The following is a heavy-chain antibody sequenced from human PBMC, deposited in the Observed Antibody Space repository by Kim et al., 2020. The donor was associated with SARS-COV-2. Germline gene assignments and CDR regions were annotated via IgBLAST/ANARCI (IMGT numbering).Heavy chain of an antibody. CDR2: DGSNK. J-gene: IGHJ4*02. V-gene: IGHV3-33*01. Sequence: DGSNKYYADYVKGRFTIYRDNSKNTLYLQMNSLRAEDTAVYYCAAGTGDYWGQGTLVTVSS. D-gene: IGHD6-13*01. CDR3: AAGTGDY.